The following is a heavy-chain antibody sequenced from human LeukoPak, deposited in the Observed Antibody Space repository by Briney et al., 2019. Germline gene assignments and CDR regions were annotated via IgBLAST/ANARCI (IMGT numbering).Heavy chain of an antibody. CDR2: ISGSGGST. CDR3: AKDLFSSVDIVATIGSY. J-gene: IGHJ4*02. CDR1: GFTFSSYA. V-gene: IGHV3-23*01. D-gene: IGHD5-12*01. Sequence: GGSLRLSCAASGFTFSSYAMSWVHQAPGKGLEWVSAISGSGGSTYYADSVKGRFTISRDNSKNTLYLQMNSLRAEDTAVYYCAKDLFSSVDIVATIGSYWGQGTLVTVSS.